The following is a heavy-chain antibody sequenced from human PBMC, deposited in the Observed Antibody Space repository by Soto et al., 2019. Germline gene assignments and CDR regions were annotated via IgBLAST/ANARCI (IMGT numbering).Heavy chain of an antibody. V-gene: IGHV1-2*02. J-gene: IGHJ4*02. Sequence: GASVKVSCKASGYTFTGYYMHWVRQAPGQGLEWMGWINPNSGGTNYAQKFQGRVTMTRDTSISTAYMELSRLRSDDTAVYYCAVELLVDTAMPANYNFDYWGQGTLVTGSS. CDR3: AVELLVDTAMPANYNFDY. D-gene: IGHD5-18*01. CDR2: INPNSGGT. CDR1: GYTFTGYY.